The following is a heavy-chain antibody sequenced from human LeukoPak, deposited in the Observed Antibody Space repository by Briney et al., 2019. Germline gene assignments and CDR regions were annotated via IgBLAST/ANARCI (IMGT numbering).Heavy chain of an antibody. CDR1: GFTVSSNS. D-gene: IGHD3-22*01. V-gene: IGHV3-53*01. J-gene: IGHJ4*02. Sequence: VGTLRLSCTVSGFTVSSNSMSWVRQAPGQGLEWVSFIYSGGSTQYSDSVKGLFTISRDTSKNTLYLQMNSLSAEDTAVYYCARRAGDYSHPYVYWGQGTLVTVSS. CDR3: ARRAGDYSHPYVY. CDR2: IYSGGST.